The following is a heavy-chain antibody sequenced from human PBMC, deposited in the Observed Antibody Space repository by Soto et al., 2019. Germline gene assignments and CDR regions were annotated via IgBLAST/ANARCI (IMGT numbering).Heavy chain of an antibody. CDR1: GGSFSGYY. Sequence: PSATLSLTCAVYGGSFSGYYWSWIRQPPGKGLEWIGEINHSGSTNYNPSLKSRVTISVDTSKNQFSLKLSSVTAADTAVYYCARVSPNSRYFDWSTKRGWFDPWGQGTLVTVSS. J-gene: IGHJ5*02. D-gene: IGHD3-9*01. CDR3: ARVSPNSRYFDWSTKRGWFDP. CDR2: INHSGST. V-gene: IGHV4-34*01.